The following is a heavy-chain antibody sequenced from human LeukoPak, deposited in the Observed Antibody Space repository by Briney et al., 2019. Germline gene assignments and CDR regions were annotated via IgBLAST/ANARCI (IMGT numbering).Heavy chain of an antibody. CDR2: AYGDGTDK. CDR1: GFTFSSYA. Sequence: QPGGSLRLSCAASGFTFSSYAMSWVRQAPGKGLEWVAVAYGDGTDKYYADSVKGRFTISKDLSQNRLYMQMNSLRAEDAAMYYCATGGRFYYDLWGQGTLVTVSS. V-gene: IGHV3-33*08. CDR3: ATGGRFYYDL. J-gene: IGHJ4*02. D-gene: IGHD2-15*01.